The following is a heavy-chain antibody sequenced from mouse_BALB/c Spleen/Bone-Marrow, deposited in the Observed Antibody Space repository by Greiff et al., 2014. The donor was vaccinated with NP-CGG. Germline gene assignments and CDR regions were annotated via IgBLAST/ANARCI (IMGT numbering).Heavy chain of an antibody. CDR2: IYPSDTYT. CDR3: TRYGNSHYYAVDY. Sequence: QVQLQQSGAELVRPGASVKLSCRAPGYTFTSYWINWVKQRPGQGLEWIGNIYPSDTYTNYNQRFKDKATLTVDKSSSTAYMQLSSPTSEDSAVYYCTRYGNSHYYAVDYWGQGTSVTVSS. CDR1: GYTFTSYW. J-gene: IGHJ4*01. D-gene: IGHD1-1*01. V-gene: IGHV1-69*02.